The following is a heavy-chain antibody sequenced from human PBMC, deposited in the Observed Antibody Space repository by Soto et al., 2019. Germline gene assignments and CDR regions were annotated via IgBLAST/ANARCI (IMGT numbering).Heavy chain of an antibody. Sequence: GGSLRLSCAASGFTFSSYAMSWVRQAPGKGLEWVSAISGSGGSTYYADSVKGRFTISRDNSKNTLYLQMKGLRAEDTAVYYCAKDRDYYGSGSYPPPDYYYYGMDVWGQGTTVTVSS. V-gene: IGHV3-23*01. CDR2: ISGSGGST. CDR3: AKDRDYYGSGSYPPPDYYYYGMDV. D-gene: IGHD3-10*01. J-gene: IGHJ6*02. CDR1: GFTFSSYA.